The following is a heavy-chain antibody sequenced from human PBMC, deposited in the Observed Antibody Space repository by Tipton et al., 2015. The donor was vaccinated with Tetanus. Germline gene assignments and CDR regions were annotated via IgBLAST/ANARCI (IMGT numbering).Heavy chain of an antibody. CDR1: GYTFTSYA. Sequence: QSGAEVKKPGASVKVSCKASGYTFTSYAMNWVRQAPGQGLEWMGWINTNTGNPTYAQGFTGQFVFSLDTSVSTAYLQISSLKAEDTAVYYCARDPPPVRGVYYGMDVWGQGTTVTVSS. J-gene: IGHJ6*02. CDR2: INTNTGNP. V-gene: IGHV7-4-1*02. D-gene: IGHD3-10*01. CDR3: ARDPPPVRGVYYGMDV.